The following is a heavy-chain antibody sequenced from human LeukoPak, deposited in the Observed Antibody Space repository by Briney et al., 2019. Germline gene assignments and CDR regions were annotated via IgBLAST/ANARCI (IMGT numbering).Heavy chain of an antibody. CDR1: XSSYA. D-gene: IGHD4-17*01. CDR2: TSTSGGST. J-gene: IGHJ4*02. CDR3: AKGPSPYGDYDY. Sequence: XSSYAMSWVRXAPGKGLEWVSATSTSGGSTFYADSVKGRFTISRDNSKNTLYLQMNSLRAEDTAVYYCAKGPSPYGDYDYWGQGTLVTVSS. V-gene: IGHV3-23*01.